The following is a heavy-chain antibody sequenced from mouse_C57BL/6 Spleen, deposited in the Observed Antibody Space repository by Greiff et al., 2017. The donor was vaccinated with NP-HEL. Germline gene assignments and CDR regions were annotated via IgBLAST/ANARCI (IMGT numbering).Heavy chain of an antibody. CDR2: ISSGGSYT. CDR3: ARQFITTVGGYFDY. V-gene: IGHV5-6*01. CDR1: GFTFSSYG. J-gene: IGHJ2*01. D-gene: IGHD1-1*01. Sequence: EVKLVESGGDLVKPGGSLKLSCAASGFTFSSYGMSWVRQTPDKRLEWVATISSGGSYTYYPDSVKGRFTISRDNAKNTLYLQMSSLKSEDTAMYYCARQFITTVGGYFDYWGQGTTLTVSS.